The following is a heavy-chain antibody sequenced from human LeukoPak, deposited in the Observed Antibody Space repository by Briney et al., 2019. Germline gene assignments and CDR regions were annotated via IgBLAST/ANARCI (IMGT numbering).Heavy chain of an antibody. J-gene: IGHJ4*02. Sequence: GGSLRLSCAASGFTFTTHAMTWVRQAPGKGPEWVSTINGSGGRTYYADSLKGRFTISRDNSKNTLHLQMDSLRAEDTAVYYCAIGPPYGGYSDWGQGTLVTVSS. CDR3: AIGPPYGGYSD. D-gene: IGHD5-12*01. CDR2: INGSGGRT. CDR1: GFTFTTHA. V-gene: IGHV3-23*01.